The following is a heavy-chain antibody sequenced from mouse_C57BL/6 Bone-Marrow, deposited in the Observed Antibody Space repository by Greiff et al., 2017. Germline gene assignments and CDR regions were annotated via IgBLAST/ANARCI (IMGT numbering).Heavy chain of an antibody. CDR2: IYPRSGNT. D-gene: IGHD1-1*01. J-gene: IGHJ3*01. CDR1: GYTFTSYG. V-gene: IGHV1-81*01. CDR3: ARGGTTVVATKAY. Sequence: QVQLQQSGAELARPGASVKLSCKASGYTFTSYGISWVKQRTGQGLEWIGEIYPRSGNTYYNEKFKGKATLTADKSSSTAYMELRSLTSEDSAVYFCARGGTTVVATKAYWGQGTLVTVA.